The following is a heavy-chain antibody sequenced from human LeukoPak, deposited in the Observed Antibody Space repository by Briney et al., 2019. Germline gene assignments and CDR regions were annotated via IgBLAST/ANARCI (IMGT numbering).Heavy chain of an antibody. CDR1: GWSFNDYY. CDR2: INARGDT. Sequence: KPSETLSLTCAVYGWSFNDYYWNWIRQPRGKRLEWIGEINARGDTNYNPSLKSRVTISVDTSKKQFSLRLTSMIAADTALYYCARGQVPAARGYNWFDPWGQGTLVTVSS. J-gene: IGHJ5*02. CDR3: ARGQVPAARGYNWFDP. V-gene: IGHV4-34*01. D-gene: IGHD2-2*01.